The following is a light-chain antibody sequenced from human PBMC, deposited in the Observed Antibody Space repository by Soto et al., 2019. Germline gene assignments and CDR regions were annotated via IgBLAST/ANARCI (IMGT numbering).Light chain of an antibody. V-gene: IGKV1-5*03. CDR2: KAS. CDR3: QQYSSYPWT. CDR1: QTFSTS. J-gene: IGKJ1*01. Sequence: DIQMTQSPSTLSASVGDRVTITCRASQTFSTSLAWYQQKPGQAPKLLIYKASSLERGVPSRFSGSGSGTEFTLTISSLQPDDYATYYCQQYSSYPWTFGQGTKVEIK.